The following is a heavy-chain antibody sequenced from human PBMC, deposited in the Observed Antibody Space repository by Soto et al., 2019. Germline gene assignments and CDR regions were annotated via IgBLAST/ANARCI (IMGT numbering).Heavy chain of an antibody. Sequence: SVKVSCKASGGTFSSYTISWVRQAPGQGLEWMGRIIPILGIANYAQKFQGRVTITADKSTSTAYMELSSLRSEDTAVYYCAKSVRNSSGWYWFDPWGQGTLVTVSS. CDR2: IIPILGIA. V-gene: IGHV1-69*02. CDR3: AKSVRNSSGWYWFDP. J-gene: IGHJ5*02. D-gene: IGHD6-19*01. CDR1: GGTFSSYT.